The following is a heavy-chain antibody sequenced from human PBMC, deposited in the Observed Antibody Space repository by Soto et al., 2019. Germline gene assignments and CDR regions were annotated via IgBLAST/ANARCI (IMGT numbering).Heavy chain of an antibody. J-gene: IGHJ6*04. CDR1: GFSFTTYV. Sequence: RGSLRLSGAAAGFSFTTYVMHWVRQGPGKGLEWVAVISHDGSCKYYGDAVKGRFTISGDNAKNTLYLKMNSLRVEETAVYYCTRDRYDRREAWGKGNPVVVSA. CDR3: TRDRYDRREA. V-gene: IGHV3-33*05. D-gene: IGHD3-22*01. CDR2: ISHDGSCK.